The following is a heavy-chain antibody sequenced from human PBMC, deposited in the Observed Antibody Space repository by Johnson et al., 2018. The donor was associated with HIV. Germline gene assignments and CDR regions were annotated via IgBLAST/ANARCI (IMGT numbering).Heavy chain of an antibody. V-gene: IGHV3-43*01. D-gene: IGHD3-9*01. CDR2: ISWDGGST. CDR1: GFTFDDYT. Sequence: EVQLVESGGGLVQPGRSLRLSCAASGFTFDDYTMHWVRQAPGKGLEWVSLISWDGGSTYYADSVKGRFTISRDNSKNSLYLQINSLRTEDTAVYYCASVYYDILTGYYYDALDMWGQGTMVTVSS. CDR3: ASVYYDILTGYYYDALDM. J-gene: IGHJ3*02.